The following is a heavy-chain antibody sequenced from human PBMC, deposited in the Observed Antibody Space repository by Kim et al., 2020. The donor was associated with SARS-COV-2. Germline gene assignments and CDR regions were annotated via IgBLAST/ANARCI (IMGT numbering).Heavy chain of an antibody. CDR3: AKAGGISTMIVVASSAFDI. V-gene: IGHV3-23*01. CDR1: GFTFSSYA. D-gene: IGHD3-22*01. Sequence: GGSLRLSCAASGFTFSSYAMSWVRQAPGKGLEWVSAISGSGGSTYYADSVKGRFTISRDNSKNTLYLQMNSLRAEDTAVYYCAKAGGISTMIVVASSAFDIWGQGTMVTVSS. J-gene: IGHJ3*02. CDR2: ISGSGGST.